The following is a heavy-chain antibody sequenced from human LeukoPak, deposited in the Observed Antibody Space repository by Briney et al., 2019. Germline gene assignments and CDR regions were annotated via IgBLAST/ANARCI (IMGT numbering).Heavy chain of an antibody. D-gene: IGHD4-17*01. Sequence: GTSVKVSCKAAGFTFGSSAVQWVRQARGQRLEWIGWIVLGSGTTDYAQKFQERVTMTRDMSTSTAYMELSSLRSEDTAVYYCARGHYGNFDYWGQGTLVTVSS. CDR3: ARGHYGNFDY. V-gene: IGHV1-58*01. CDR2: IVLGSGTT. J-gene: IGHJ4*02. CDR1: GFTFGSSA.